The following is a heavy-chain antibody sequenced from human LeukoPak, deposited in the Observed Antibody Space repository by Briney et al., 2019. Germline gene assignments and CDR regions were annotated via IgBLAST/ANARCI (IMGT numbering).Heavy chain of an antibody. Sequence: SVKVSCKASGGTFSSYAISWVRQAPGQGLEWMGRIIPIFGTANYAQKFQGRVTMTRNTSISTAYMELNSLRSEDTAVYYCARGRYSSGWYWFDPWGQGTLVTVSS. CDR3: ARGRYSSGWYWFDP. D-gene: IGHD6-19*01. V-gene: IGHV1-69*05. CDR2: IIPIFGTA. J-gene: IGHJ5*02. CDR1: GGTFSSYA.